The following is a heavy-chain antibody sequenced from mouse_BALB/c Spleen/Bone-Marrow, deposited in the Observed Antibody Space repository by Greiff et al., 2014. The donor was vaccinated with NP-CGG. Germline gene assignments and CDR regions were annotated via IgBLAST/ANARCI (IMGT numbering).Heavy chain of an antibody. Sequence: VQLKQSGPDLVKPSQSLSLTCTVTGYSITSGYSWRWIRQFPGNKLEWMGYIQYSGSTNYNPSLKSRISTTRDTSKNQFFLQLNSVTTEDTATYYCARRGAIYDGYLDYWGQGTTLTVSS. J-gene: IGHJ2*01. CDR1: GYSITSGYS. D-gene: IGHD2-3*01. CDR2: IQYSGST. V-gene: IGHV3-1*02. CDR3: ARRGAIYDGYLDY.